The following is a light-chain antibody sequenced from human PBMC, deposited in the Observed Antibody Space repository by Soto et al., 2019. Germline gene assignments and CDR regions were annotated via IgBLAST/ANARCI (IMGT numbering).Light chain of an antibody. CDR1: QSISSW. V-gene: IGKV1-5*03. Sequence: DIQITQTPSTLSASVADRVTITCRARQSISSWLAWYQQKPGKAPKRLIYKASSLESGVPSRFGGSGSGTEFTLTISSLQPDDFATYYCQQYNSYPWTFGQGTKVDIK. CDR3: QQYNSYPWT. J-gene: IGKJ1*01. CDR2: KAS.